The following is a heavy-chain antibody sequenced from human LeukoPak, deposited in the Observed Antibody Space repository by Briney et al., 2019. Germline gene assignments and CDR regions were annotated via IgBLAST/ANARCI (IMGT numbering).Heavy chain of an antibody. CDR1: GFTFSNAW. D-gene: IGHD3-22*01. J-gene: IGHJ4*02. Sequence: PGGSLRLSCAASGFTFSNAWMSWVRQAPGKGLEWVGRIKSKTEGGTTGYAAAVKGRFTISRDDSKSTLYLQMNSLKTEDTAVYYCTTLYYYDSSGYYWVDYWGQGTLVTVSS. CDR3: TTLYYYDSSGYYWVDY. V-gene: IGHV3-15*01. CDR2: IKSKTEGGTT.